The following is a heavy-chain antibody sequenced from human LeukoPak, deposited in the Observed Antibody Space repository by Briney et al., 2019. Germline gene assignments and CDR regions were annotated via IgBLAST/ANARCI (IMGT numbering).Heavy chain of an antibody. CDR3: AKEGGTYYIDS. J-gene: IGHJ4*02. V-gene: IGHV3-53*01. CDR2: IYRGGST. Sequence: GGPLRLSCEVSGFTVSTNYMSWVRQAPGKAVEWVSGIYRGGSTYYADSVKSRITISRNNSKNPLHRQMNSLRDEDTGMYYSAKEGGTYYIDSWGQGTLVTVSS. CDR1: GFTVSTNY. D-gene: IGHD1-26*01.